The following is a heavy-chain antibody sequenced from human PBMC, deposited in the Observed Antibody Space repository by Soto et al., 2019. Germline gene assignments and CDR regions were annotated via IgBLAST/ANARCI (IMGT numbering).Heavy chain of an antibody. CDR2: ISVSGDNI. Sequence: GGSLRLSCLASGFSFNSFNMNWIRRAPGRGLEWVASISVSGDNIYYGDSVQGRFTISRDNSKRSVFLDSKSLRVEDTAVYYCARDLGLLQSLFDYWGQGTLVTAPQ. V-gene: IGHV3-21*01. D-gene: IGHD1-1*01. J-gene: IGHJ4*02. CDR3: ARDLGLLQSLFDY. CDR1: GFSFNSFN.